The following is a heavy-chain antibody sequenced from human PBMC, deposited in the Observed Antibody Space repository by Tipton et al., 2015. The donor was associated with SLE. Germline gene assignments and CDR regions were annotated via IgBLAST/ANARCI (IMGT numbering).Heavy chain of an antibody. Sequence: TLSLTCTVSGGSIGSYYWSWIRQPPGKGLEWIGYIYYSGSTSYNPSLRSRVTISVDTSKNQFSLKLSSVTAADTAVYYCARLGHGDYYYYYYMDVWGKGTTVTVSS. CDR2: IYYSGST. D-gene: IGHD4-17*01. CDR1: GGSIGSYY. CDR3: ARLGHGDYYYYYYMDV. V-gene: IGHV4-59*01. J-gene: IGHJ6*03.